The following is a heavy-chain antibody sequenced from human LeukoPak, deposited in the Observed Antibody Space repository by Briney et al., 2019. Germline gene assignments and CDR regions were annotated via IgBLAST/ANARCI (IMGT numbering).Heavy chain of an antibody. D-gene: IGHD6-13*01. CDR1: GGSISSYY. J-gene: IGHJ6*02. CDR2: IYYSGST. CDR3: AGVVGLIAAAGSYYYYGMDV. V-gene: IGHV4-59*01. Sequence: PSETLSLTCTVSGGSISSYYWSWIRQPPGKGLEWIGYIYYSGSTNYNPSLKSRVTISVDTSKNQFSLKLSSVTAADTAVYYCAGVVGLIAAAGSYYYYGMDVWGQGTTVTVSS.